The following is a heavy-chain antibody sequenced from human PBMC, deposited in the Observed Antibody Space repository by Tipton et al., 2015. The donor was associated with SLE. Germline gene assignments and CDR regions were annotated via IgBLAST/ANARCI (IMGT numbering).Heavy chain of an antibody. CDR3: ASRLHLAFDI. V-gene: IGHV4-34*01. D-gene: IGHD4-11*01. J-gene: IGHJ3*02. CDR2: INHSGST. Sequence: TLSLTCAVYGGSLSGYYWSWIRQPPGKGLEWIGEINHSGSTNYNPSLKSRVTISVDTSKNQFSLKLSSVTAADTAVYYCASRLHLAFDIWGQGTMVTVSS. CDR1: GGSLSGYY.